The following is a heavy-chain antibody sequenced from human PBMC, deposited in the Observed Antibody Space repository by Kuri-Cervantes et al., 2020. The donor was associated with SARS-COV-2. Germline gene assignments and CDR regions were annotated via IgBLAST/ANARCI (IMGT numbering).Heavy chain of an antibody. J-gene: IGHJ4*02. CDR2: INHSGST. Sequence: SETLSLTCTVSGGSISSGDYYWSWIRQPPGKGLEWIGEINHSGSTDYNPSLKSRVTISVDTSKNQFSLKLSSVTAADTAVYYCARTSEMGYYFDYWGQGTLVTVSS. CDR1: GGSISSGDYY. D-gene: IGHD2-8*01. CDR3: ARTSEMGYYFDY. V-gene: IGHV4-39*07.